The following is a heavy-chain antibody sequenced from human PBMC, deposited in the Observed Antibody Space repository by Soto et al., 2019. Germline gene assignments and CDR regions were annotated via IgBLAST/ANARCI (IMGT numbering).Heavy chain of an antibody. J-gene: IGHJ6*02. D-gene: IGHD2-2*01. V-gene: IGHV3-23*01. Sequence: GGSLRLSCAASGFTFSSYAMSWVRQAPGKGLEWVSAISGSGGSTYYADSVKGRFTISRDNSKNTLYLQMNSLRAEDTAVYYCAKFQEYQLVRYYCYVIDVWGQGTTVTGSS. CDR1: GFTFSSYA. CDR3: AKFQEYQLVRYYCYVIDV. CDR2: ISGSGGST.